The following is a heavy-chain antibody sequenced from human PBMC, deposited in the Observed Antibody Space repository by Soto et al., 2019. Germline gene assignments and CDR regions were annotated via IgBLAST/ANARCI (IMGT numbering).Heavy chain of an antibody. Sequence: QVQLVESGGGVVQPGRSLRLSCAASGFTFRSNGMHWVRQAPGKGLEWVAVISYDGSNKQYADSVKGRFTIARDNSKNTLFLQMNSLRAEDTAVYYCAKDKWEFSLAFEIWGQGTMVTVSS. V-gene: IGHV3-30*18. CDR3: AKDKWEFSLAFEI. D-gene: IGHD1-26*01. CDR2: ISYDGSNK. CDR1: GFTFRSNG. J-gene: IGHJ3*02.